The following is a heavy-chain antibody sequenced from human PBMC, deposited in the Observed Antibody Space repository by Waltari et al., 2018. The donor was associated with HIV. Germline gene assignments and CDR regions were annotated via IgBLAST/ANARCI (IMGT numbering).Heavy chain of an antibody. D-gene: IGHD2-21*01. V-gene: IGHV4-39*02. CDR2: ICFSAST. CDR3: ARHLSGSTYDCQGTIDQ. J-gene: IGHJ5*02. CDR1: RVSMKSGRYF. Sequence: QLQLQESGPGLVKPSETLSLTCTVSRVSMKSGRYFWGWIRQPPGKGLEWIGGICFSASTHHNPFLKSRITIPEDTSRNHFSLNLRSVTATDTAVYYCARHLSGSTYDCQGTIDQWGQGSLVIVSS.